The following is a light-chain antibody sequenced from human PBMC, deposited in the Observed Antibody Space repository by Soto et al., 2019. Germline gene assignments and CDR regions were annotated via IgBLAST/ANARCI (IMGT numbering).Light chain of an antibody. CDR1: SSDVGGYNY. J-gene: IGLJ1*01. V-gene: IGLV2-14*01. CDR3: SSYTSSSTLT. CDR2: EIS. Sequence: QSVLTQPASVSGSPGQSITISCTGTSSDVGGYNYVSWYQQHPGKAPKLMIYEISNRPSAVSNRFSGSNSGNTASLPISRLQAADEADYYCSSYTSSSTLTFGTGTKVTVL.